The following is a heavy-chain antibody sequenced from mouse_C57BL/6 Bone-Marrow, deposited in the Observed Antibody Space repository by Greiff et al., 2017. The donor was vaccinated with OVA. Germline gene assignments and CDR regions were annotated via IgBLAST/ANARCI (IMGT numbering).Heavy chain of an antibody. CDR2: INPSTGGT. D-gene: IGHD4-1*01. CDR1: GYSFTGYY. J-gene: IGHJ2*01. V-gene: IGHV1-42*01. CDR3: GSASWDFDY. Sequence: VQLQQSGPELVKPGASVKISCKASGYSFTGYYMNWVKQSPEKSLEWIGEINPSTGGTTYNQKFKAKATLPVDKSSSTAYMQLESLTSEETAVYYSGSASWDFDYWGQGTTRTVSS.